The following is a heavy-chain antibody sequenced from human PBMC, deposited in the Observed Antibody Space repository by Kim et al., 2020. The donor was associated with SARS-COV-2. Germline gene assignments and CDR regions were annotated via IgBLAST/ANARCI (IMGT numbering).Heavy chain of an antibody. V-gene: IGHV4-38-2*02. CDR2: SSYNASP. J-gene: IGHJ4*02. CDR1: GFSISTGYY. CDR3: ARVAGDCGAIRCDQSYFAF. D-gene: IGHD2-21*01. Sequence: SETLSLTCSVSGFSISTGYYWSWIRQPPGKGLEWVGHSSYNASPNYNTSLKSRVTISVDTPKNQFSLRGDSLTAADMAVYYCARVAGDCGAIRCDQSYFAFWGQEPLLPVSS.